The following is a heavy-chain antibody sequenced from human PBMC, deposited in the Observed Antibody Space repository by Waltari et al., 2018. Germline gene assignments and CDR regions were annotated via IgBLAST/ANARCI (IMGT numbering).Heavy chain of an antibody. J-gene: IGHJ3*02. CDR2: IIPSLGRA. CDR1: GGTFISYT. D-gene: IGHD6-13*01. CDR3: ARALGILSSAFDI. V-gene: IGHV1-69*08. Sequence: QFQLVQSGAEGKKPGSPVHVPCKASGGTFISYTSSWFRRTPGQGLGGMGRIIPSLGRANYAQKCQGRVTITANKSTSTADKELSSLRSEDTAVYYCARALGILSSAFDIWGQGTMVTVSS.